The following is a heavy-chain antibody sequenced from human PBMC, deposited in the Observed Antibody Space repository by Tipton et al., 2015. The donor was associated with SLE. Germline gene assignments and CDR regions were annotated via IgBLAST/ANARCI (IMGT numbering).Heavy chain of an antibody. V-gene: IGHV4-61*02. CDR2: IYTGGNT. Sequence: GLVKPSETLSLTCAVSGGSMTSTRYYWGWIRQPAGKGLEWIGRIYTGGNTKYNPSLESRVTLSVDTSRDQFSLKLNSVTPSDTAVYYCVVCSPSSCSYFDYWGQGRLVTVSS. D-gene: IGHD2-2*01. CDR3: VVCSPSSCSYFDY. J-gene: IGHJ4*02. CDR1: GGSMTSTRYY.